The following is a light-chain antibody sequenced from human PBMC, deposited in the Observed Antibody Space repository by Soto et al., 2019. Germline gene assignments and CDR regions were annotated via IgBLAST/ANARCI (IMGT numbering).Light chain of an antibody. CDR2: AAS. Sequence: DIQMTQSPSCLCASVGDRVTIPCRASQAIDRWLAWYQQKPGKAPKVLIYAASTLQSGVPSRFSGSGSGTDFTLTISCLQSEDFATYYCQQYYSFPPPFGQGTKVDI. CDR3: QQYYSFPPP. V-gene: IGKV1D-16*01. CDR1: QAIDRW. J-gene: IGKJ1*01.